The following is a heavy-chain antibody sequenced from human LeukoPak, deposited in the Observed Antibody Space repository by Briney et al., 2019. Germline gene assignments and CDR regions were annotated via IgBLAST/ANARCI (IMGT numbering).Heavy chain of an antibody. Sequence: ASVKVSCKASGDSFSSDAISWVRQVPGQGYEWVGRIIPILGVTHYALKFRGRVTITADKSTSAAGMELRSLTSDDTAVYYCATQSSGWHIYYFDHWGRGTLVTVSS. V-gene: IGHV1-69*04. CDR1: GDSFSSDA. J-gene: IGHJ4*02. D-gene: IGHD6-25*01. CDR3: ATQSSGWHIYYFDH. CDR2: IIPILGVT.